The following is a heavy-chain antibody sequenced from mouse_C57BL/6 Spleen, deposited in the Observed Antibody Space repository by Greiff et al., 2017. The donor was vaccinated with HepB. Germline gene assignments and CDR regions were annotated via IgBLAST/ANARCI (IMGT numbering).Heavy chain of an antibody. CDR3: ARRILSNYPYYYAMDY. Sequence: QVQLQQSGPELVKPGASVKISCKASGYAFSSSWMNWVKQRPGKGLEWIGRIYPGDGDTNYNGKFKGKATLTADKSSSTAYMQLSSLTSEDSAVYFWARRILSNYPYYYAMDYWGQGTSVTVSS. D-gene: IGHD2-5*01. J-gene: IGHJ4*01. CDR1: GYAFSSSW. V-gene: IGHV1-82*01. CDR2: IYPGDGDT.